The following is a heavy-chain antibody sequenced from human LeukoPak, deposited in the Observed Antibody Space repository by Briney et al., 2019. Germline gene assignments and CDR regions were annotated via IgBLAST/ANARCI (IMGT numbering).Heavy chain of an antibody. D-gene: IGHD3-22*01. CDR3: ARVRGERTYYYDSDDAFDI. CDR2: ISASGTLT. J-gene: IGHJ3*02. CDR1: GFTFRSYE. Sequence: GGSLRLSCEDSGFTFRSYEMNWVRQAPGKGLEWISYISASGTLTHYADSVEGRFTVSRDNAKNTLYLQMNSLRAEDTAVYYCARVRGERTYYYDSDDAFDIWGQGTMVTVSS. V-gene: IGHV3-48*03.